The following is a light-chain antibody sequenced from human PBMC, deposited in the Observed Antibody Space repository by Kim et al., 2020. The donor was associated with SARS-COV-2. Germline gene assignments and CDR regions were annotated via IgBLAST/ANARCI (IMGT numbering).Light chain of an antibody. J-gene: IGKJ1*01. CDR3: QHVRTNPPG. CDR1: QDITSH. Sequence: DIQLTQSPSFLSASVGDRVSITCRASQDITSHLVWYQQIPGKAPKLLIYAASTLQSGVPSRFSGSGSGTEFTLSISSLQPEDFATYYSQHVRTNPPGFGQGTKVDIK. V-gene: IGKV1-9*01. CDR2: AAS.